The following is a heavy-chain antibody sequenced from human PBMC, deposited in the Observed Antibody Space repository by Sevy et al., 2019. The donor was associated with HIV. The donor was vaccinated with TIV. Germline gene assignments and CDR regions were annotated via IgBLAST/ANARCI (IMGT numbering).Heavy chain of an antibody. CDR3: ATRGRGAAAGAYFDY. D-gene: IGHD6-13*01. V-gene: IGHV3-23*01. J-gene: IGHJ4*01. Sequence: GGSLRLSCAASGFTFSSYAMSWVRQAPGKGLEWVSSLSRNSGSTFYAHSVKGRFTISRDNSKNTLFLQMNSLRAEDTAVYYCATRGRGAAAGAYFDYWGHGTLVTVSS. CDR1: GFTFSSYA. CDR2: LSRNSGST.